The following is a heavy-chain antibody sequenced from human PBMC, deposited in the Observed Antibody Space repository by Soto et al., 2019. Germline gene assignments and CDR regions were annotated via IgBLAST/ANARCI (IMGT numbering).Heavy chain of an antibody. D-gene: IGHD2-2*01. CDR1: GFTFSSYA. J-gene: IGHJ5*02. CDR3: AKDASSTMRPDNWFDP. Sequence: PGGSLRLSCAASGFTFSSYAMSWVRQAPGKGLEWVSAISGSGGSTYYADSVKGRFTISRDNSKNTLYLQMNSLRAEDTAVYYCAKDASSTMRPDNWFDPWGQGTLVTVSS. V-gene: IGHV3-23*01. CDR2: ISGSGGST.